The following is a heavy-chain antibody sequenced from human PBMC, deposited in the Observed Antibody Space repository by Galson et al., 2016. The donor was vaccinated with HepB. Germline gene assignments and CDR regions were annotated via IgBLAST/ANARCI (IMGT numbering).Heavy chain of an antibody. CDR1: GFTFSAHA. J-gene: IGHJ4*02. V-gene: IGHV3-33*01. D-gene: IGHD2-15*01. CDR2: IWFDGSEK. CDR3: AATVHCCGGNCHCYFDY. Sequence: FLRLSCAASGFTFSAHAMHWVRQAPGKGLEWVAVIWFDGSEKYYSDSVKGRFTISRDNSKNTLDLQMNSLRAEDTAVYYRAATVHCCGGNCHCYFDYWGQGTLVTVPS.